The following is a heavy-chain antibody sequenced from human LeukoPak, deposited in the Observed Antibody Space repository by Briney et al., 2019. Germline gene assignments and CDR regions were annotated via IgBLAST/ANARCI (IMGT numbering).Heavy chain of an antibody. CDR2: VSADESGK. CDR1: GLSFDKFG. J-gene: IGHJ5*02. CDR3: ASLDRSEIP. D-gene: IGHD1-26*01. V-gene: IGHV3-64*01. Sequence: GGSLGLSCVASGLSFDKFGMHWVRQAPGKGLEYVSSVSADESGKYYTKSVRGRFSISRDNSKNTMYLQLGNLRPDDMGIYYCASLDRSEIPWGPGTLVTVSS.